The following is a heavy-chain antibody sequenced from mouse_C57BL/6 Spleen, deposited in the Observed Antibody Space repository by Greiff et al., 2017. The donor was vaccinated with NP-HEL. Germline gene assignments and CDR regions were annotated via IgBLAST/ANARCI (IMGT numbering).Heavy chain of an antibody. CDR3: AWRPFYGSYFDY. CDR2: ISSGSSTI. J-gene: IGHJ2*01. V-gene: IGHV5-17*01. D-gene: IGHD2-1*01. CDR1: GFTFSDYG. Sequence: EVKLQESGGGLVKPGGSLKLSCAASGFTFSDYGMHWVRQAPEKGLEWVAYISSGSSTIYYADTVKGRFTISRDNAKNTLFLQMTSLRSEDTAMYYCAWRPFYGSYFDYWGQGTTLTVSS.